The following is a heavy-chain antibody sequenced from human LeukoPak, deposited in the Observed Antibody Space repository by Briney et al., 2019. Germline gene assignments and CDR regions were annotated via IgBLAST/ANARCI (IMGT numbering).Heavy chain of an antibody. D-gene: IGHD2-8*01. CDR1: GGSFSGYY. J-gene: IGHJ4*02. Sequence: SETLSLTCAVYGGSFSGYYWSWIRQPPGKGLEWIGEINHSGTTNYNPSLKSRVTVSVDTSKNQFSLKLSSVTAADTAVYYCARTPYCTNGICYQRNYFDYWGQGNLVTVSS. CDR2: INHSGTT. V-gene: IGHV4-34*01. CDR3: ARTPYCTNGICYQRNYFDY.